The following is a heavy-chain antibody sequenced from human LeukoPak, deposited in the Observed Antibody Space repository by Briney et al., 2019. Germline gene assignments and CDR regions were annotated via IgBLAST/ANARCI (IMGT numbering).Heavy chain of an antibody. CDR1: GFTFSSFP. D-gene: IGHD2-2*02. CDR2: ISFDGINK. Sequence: GTSLRLSCAASGFTFSSFPMHWVRQAPGKGLEWVAVISFDGINKYSADSVKGRFTISRDDSKSTLYLHMNSLRAEDTAVYYCARDLGYCTSTSCYIRPDYWGQGTLVTVSS. CDR3: ARDLGYCTSTSCYIRPDY. V-gene: IGHV3-30*01. J-gene: IGHJ4*02.